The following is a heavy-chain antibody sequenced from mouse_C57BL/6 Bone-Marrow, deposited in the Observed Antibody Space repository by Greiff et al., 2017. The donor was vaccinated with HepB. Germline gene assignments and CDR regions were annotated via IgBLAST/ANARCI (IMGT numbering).Heavy chain of an antibody. Sequence: QVQLQQPGAELVKPGASVKLSCKASGYTFTSYWMHWVKQRPGQGHEWIGMIHPNSGSTNYNEKFKSKATLTVDKSSSTAYMQLSSLTSEDSAVYYCAREGTDYYGSSYYFDYWGQGTTLTVSS. CDR1: GYTFTSYW. CDR3: AREGTDYYGSSYYFDY. J-gene: IGHJ2*01. CDR2: IHPNSGST. D-gene: IGHD1-1*01. V-gene: IGHV1-64*01.